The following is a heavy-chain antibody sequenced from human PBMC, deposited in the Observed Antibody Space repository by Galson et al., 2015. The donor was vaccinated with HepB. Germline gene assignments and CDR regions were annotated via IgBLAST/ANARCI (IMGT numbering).Heavy chain of an antibody. D-gene: IGHD6-6*01. CDR2: IKSKTDGGTT. J-gene: IGHJ4*02. V-gene: IGHV3-15*01. Sequence: SLRLSCAASGFTFSIAWMSWVRQTPGKGLEWLGRIKSKTDGGTTDYAAPVKGRFTISRGDSKNTLYLQMNSLKTEDTAVYYCACNQYSNSGFDYWGQGTLATVSS. CDR3: ACNQYSNSGFDY. CDR1: GFTFSIAW.